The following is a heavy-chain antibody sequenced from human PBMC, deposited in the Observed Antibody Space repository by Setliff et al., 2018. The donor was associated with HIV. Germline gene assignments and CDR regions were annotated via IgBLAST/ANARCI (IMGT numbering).Heavy chain of an antibody. Sequence: KPSETLSLTCFVSGVSISDHYWGWIRQPPGKGLEWIGYIYSSGTTQYNPSVESRVTMSLDTSRDQFSLKLSSVTAADTAVYFCARLRITMIMMLNYFDYWGQGTLVTVSS. CDR1: GVSISDHY. J-gene: IGHJ4*02. CDR2: IYSSGTT. V-gene: IGHV4-4*09. D-gene: IGHD3-22*01. CDR3: ARLRITMIMMLNYFDY.